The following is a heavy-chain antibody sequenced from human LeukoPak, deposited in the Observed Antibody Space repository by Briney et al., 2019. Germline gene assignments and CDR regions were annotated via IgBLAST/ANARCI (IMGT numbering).Heavy chain of an antibody. CDR3: AKGDLITGHKVGAFDI. Sequence: GGSLRLSCAASGFTFSSYAMSWVRQAPGKGLEWVSAISGSGGSTYYADSVKGRFAISRDNSKNTLYLQMNSLRAEDTAVYYCAKGDLITGHKVGAFDIWGQGTMVTVSS. CDR1: GFTFSSYA. V-gene: IGHV3-23*01. J-gene: IGHJ3*02. D-gene: IGHD1-20*01. CDR2: ISGSGGST.